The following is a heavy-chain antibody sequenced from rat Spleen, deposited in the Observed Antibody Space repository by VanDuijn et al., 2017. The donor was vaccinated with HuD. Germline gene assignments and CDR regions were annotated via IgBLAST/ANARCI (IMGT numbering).Heavy chain of an antibody. D-gene: IGHD1-9*01. CDR3: TTGGYYGYTYGFAY. CDR1: GFTYSIYV. V-gene: IGHV5-29*01. Sequence: EVQLVESGGGLVQPGRSMKLSCAASGFTYSIYVMAWVRQAPPKGLEWVATLIYDGTHTYYYDSGKGRFTISRDNAESTLYLQIDSLRSEDTATYYCTTGGYYGYTYGFAYWGQGASVTVSS. CDR2: LIYDGTHT. J-gene: IGHJ4*01.